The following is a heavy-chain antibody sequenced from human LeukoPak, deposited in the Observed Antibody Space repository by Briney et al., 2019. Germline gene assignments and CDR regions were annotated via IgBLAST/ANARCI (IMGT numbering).Heavy chain of an antibody. V-gene: IGHV1-24*01. CDR3: ARDRDFDWLLYSHWFDP. Sequence: ASVKVSCKVSGYTLTELSMHWVRQAPGKGLEWMGGFDPEDGETIYAQKLQGRVTMTTDTSTSTAYMELRSLRSDDTAVYYCARDRDFDWLLYSHWFDPWGQGTLVTVSS. CDR1: GYTLTELS. CDR2: FDPEDGET. D-gene: IGHD3-9*01. J-gene: IGHJ5*02.